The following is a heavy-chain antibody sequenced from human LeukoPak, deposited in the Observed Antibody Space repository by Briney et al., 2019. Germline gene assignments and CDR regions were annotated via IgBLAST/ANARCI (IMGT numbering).Heavy chain of an antibody. CDR1: GYTFTSYD. CDR3: ARGLKRTIFGVVIPRRYNWFDP. Sequence: ASVKVSCKASGYTFTSYDINWVRQATGQGLEWMGWMNPNSGNTGYAQKFQGRVTMTRNTSINTAYRELSSLRSEDTAVYYCARGLKRTIFGVVIPRRYNWFDPWGQGTLVTVSS. D-gene: IGHD3-3*01. CDR2: MNPNSGNT. J-gene: IGHJ5*02. V-gene: IGHV1-8*01.